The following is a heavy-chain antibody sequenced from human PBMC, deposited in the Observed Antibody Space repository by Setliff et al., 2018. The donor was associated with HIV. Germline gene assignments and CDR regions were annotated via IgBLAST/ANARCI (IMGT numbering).Heavy chain of an antibody. CDR1: GGSISSYY. D-gene: IGHD2-15*01. V-gene: IGHV4-4*09. J-gene: IGHJ6*03. Sequence: TLSLTCTVSGGSISSYYWSWIRQSPGKGLEWIGYTYTSGSTNYNHNPSLKSRVTMSLDTSKKHFSLKLKSVTAADTAVYYCALTGHRLLRGYMDVWGKGTTVTVSS. CDR2: TYTSGST. CDR3: ALTGHRLLRGYMDV.